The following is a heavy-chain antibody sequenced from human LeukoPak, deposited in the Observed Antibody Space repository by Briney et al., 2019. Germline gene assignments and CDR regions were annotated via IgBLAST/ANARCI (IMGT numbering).Heavy chain of an antibody. CDR1: GGSISSSNW. Sequence: PSGTLSLTCAVSGGSISSSNWWSWVRQPPGKGLEWIGEIYHSGSTNYNPSLKSRVTISVDKSKNQFSLKLSSVTAADTAVYYCARVRTLLVGGMDVWGQGTTVTVSS. D-gene: IGHD1-14*01. CDR3: ARVRTLLVGGMDV. V-gene: IGHV4-4*02. J-gene: IGHJ6*02. CDR2: IYHSGST.